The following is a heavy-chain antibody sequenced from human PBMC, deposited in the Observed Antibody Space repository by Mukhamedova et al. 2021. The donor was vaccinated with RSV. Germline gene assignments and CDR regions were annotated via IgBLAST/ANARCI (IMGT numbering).Heavy chain of an antibody. CDR2: IYYDGST. D-gene: IGHD3/OR15-3a*01. Sequence: GKGLEWIASIYYDGSTNYNPFLKSRATISVDTSKNQFSLMLSSASVEDTAVYYCARRGTRDWYYYWGRGTLDTVSS. CDR3: ARRGTRDWYYY. V-gene: IGHV4-39*01. J-gene: IGHJ4*02.